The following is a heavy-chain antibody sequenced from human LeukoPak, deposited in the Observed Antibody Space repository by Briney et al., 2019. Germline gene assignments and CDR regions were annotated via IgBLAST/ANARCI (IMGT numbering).Heavy chain of an antibody. CDR1: GFTFSSYS. Sequence: GSLRLSCAGSGFTFSSYSMGWVRQAPGKGLEWVANIKDSGIEKECVDSVKGRFTISRDNAKNSLYLQMNSLRVEDTALYFCARWRGAQSEFDYWGQGTQVTVSS. J-gene: IGHJ4*02. CDR2: IKDSGIEK. D-gene: IGHD3-3*01. V-gene: IGHV3-7*01. CDR3: ARWRGAQSEFDY.